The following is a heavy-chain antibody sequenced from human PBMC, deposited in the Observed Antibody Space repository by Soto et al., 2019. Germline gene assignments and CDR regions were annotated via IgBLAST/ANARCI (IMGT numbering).Heavy chain of an antibody. CDR3: ARGRRDYYDSGDWVPLAY. Sequence: ASVKVSCKASGFTFTSSAVQWVRQARGQRLEWIGWIVVGSGNTNYAQKFQERVTITRDMSTSTAYMELSSLRSEDTAVYYCARGRRDYYDSGDWVPLAYWGQGTLVTVSS. CDR2: IVVGSGNT. D-gene: IGHD3-22*01. V-gene: IGHV1-58*01. CDR1: GFTFTSSA. J-gene: IGHJ4*02.